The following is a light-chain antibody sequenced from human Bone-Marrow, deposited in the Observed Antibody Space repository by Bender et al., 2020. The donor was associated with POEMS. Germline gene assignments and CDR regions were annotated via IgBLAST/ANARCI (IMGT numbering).Light chain of an antibody. J-gene: IGLJ2*01. V-gene: IGLV1-44*01. CDR1: ASDRGTTP. CDR2: NSD. CDR3: SSYAGSNNVL. Sequence: QSVLTQPPSASATPGQRVTISCSRSASDRGTTPINWYQHLPGTAPKLIIYNSDQRPSGVPDRFSGSKSGNTASLTISGLQAEDEADYYCSSYAGSNNVLFGGGTKLTVL.